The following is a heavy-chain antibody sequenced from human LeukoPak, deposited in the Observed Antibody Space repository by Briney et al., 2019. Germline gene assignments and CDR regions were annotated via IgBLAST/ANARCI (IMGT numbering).Heavy chain of an antibody. CDR3: ARDGLVRGANDRYPDY. D-gene: IGHD3-10*01. CDR1: GYTFTGYY. Sequence: ASVKVSCKASGYTFTGYYMHWVRQAPGQGLEWMGWINPNSGGTNYAQKFQGRVTMTRDTSISTAYMELSRLRSDDTAVYYCARDGLVRGANDRYPDYWGQGTLVNGYS. J-gene: IGHJ4*02. V-gene: IGHV1-2*02. CDR2: INPNSGGT.